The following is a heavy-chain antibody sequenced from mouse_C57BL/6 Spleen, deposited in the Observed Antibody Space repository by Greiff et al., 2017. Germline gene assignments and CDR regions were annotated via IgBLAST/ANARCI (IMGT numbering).Heavy chain of an antibody. V-gene: IGHV1-80*01. CDR1: GYAFSSYW. CDR3: AREGDYYAMDY. J-gene: IGHJ4*01. Sequence: QVQLKQSGAELVKPGASVKISCKASGYAFSSYWMNWVKQRPGKGLEWIGQIYPGDGDTNYNGKFKGKATLTADKSSSTAYMQLSSLTSEDAAVYFCAREGDYYAMDYWGKGTSVTVSS. CDR2: IYPGDGDT.